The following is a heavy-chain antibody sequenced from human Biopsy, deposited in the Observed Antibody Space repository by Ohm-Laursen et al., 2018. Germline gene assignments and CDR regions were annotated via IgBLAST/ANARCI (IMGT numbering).Heavy chain of an antibody. CDR3: ARGTNYYGSGRNRHWFDP. CDR2: INDSGRT. Sequence: SETLSLTCGVYGGSFSGYYCSWIRQPPGKGLEWIGEINDSGRTNYNPSLRSRVTFSVDTSKNKFSLKLSSVTAADTAVYYCARGTNYYGSGRNRHWFDPWGQGTLVTVSS. J-gene: IGHJ5*02. D-gene: IGHD3-10*01. V-gene: IGHV4-34*01. CDR1: GGSFSGYY.